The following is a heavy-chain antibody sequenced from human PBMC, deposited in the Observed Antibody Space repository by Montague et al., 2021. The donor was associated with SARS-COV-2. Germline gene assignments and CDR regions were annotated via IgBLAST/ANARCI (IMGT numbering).Heavy chain of an antibody. Sequence: CAISGDSVPSNSAAWNWIRQSPSRGLEWLGRTYYRSKWYYGYAVSVKSRITINPDTSKNQVSLQLDSVTPEDTAVYYCVRGVDSIGWYPRSNWFDAWGQGTLVIVSS. V-gene: IGHV6-1*01. J-gene: IGHJ5*02. D-gene: IGHD6-19*01. CDR3: VRGVDSIGWYPRSNWFDA. CDR1: GDSVPSNSAA. CDR2: TYYRSKWYY.